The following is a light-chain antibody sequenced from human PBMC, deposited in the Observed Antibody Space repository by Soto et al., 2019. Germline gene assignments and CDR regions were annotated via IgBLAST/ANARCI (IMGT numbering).Light chain of an antibody. J-gene: IGKJ4*01. Sequence: EILLTQSPATRSLSPGERASRSCGASQSVSSYLGWYQQKPGQAPRLLIYDASNRATGIPARFSGSGSGTDFTLTISSLEPEDFAVYYCQHRSNWPLTFGGGTKVDIK. CDR3: QHRSNWPLT. CDR2: DAS. CDR1: QSVSSY. V-gene: IGKV3-11*01.